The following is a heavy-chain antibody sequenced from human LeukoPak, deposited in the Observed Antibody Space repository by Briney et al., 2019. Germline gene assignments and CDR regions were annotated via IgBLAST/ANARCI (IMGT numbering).Heavy chain of an antibody. CDR1: GFTFSSYE. Sequence: GGSQRLSCAASGFTFSSYEMNWVRQAPGKGLEWVSYISTSGSTIYYADSVKGRFTISRDNAKNSLYLQMNSLRAEDTAVYYCARSGIYYDCWGQGTLVTVSS. V-gene: IGHV3-48*03. D-gene: IGHD1-26*01. CDR3: ARSGIYYDC. J-gene: IGHJ4*02. CDR2: ISTSGSTI.